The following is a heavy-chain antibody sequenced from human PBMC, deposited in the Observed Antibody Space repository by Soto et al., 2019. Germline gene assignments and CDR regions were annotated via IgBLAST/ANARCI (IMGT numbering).Heavy chain of an antibody. CDR3: ARRVVAAAHYYYGMDV. V-gene: IGHV4-30-2*01. CDR1: GGSISSGGYS. J-gene: IGHJ6*02. D-gene: IGHD2-15*01. CDR2: IYHSGST. Sequence: PSETLSLTCAVSGGSISSGGYSWSWIRQPPGKGLEWIGYIYHSGSTYYNPSLKSRVTISVDRSKNQFSLKLSSVTAADTAVYYCARRVVAAAHYYYGMDVWGQGTTVTVSS.